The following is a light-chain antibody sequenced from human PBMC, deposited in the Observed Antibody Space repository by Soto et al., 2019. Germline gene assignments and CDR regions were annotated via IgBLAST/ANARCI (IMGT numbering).Light chain of an antibody. Sequence: QSALAQPRSVSGSPGQSVTISCTGTSSDVGGYNYVSWYQQHPGKAPKLMTYDVSMRPSGVPDRFTGSKSGNTASLTISELQAEDEAYYYCLSYEGGLALVFGTWTKLNV. CDR1: SSDVGGYNY. J-gene: IGLJ1*01. CDR2: DVS. CDR3: LSYEGGLALV. V-gene: IGLV2-11*01.